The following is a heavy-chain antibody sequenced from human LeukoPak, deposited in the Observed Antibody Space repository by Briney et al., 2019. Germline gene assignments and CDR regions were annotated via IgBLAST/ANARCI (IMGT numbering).Heavy chain of an antibody. V-gene: IGHV3-23*01. Sequence: GGSLRLSCAASRFTFSSYAMSWVRQAPGKGLEWVSAISGSGGSTYYADSVKGRFTISRDNSKNTLYLQMNSLRAEDTAVYYCAKDRRIVVVPAAMGYWGQGTLVTVSS. D-gene: IGHD2-2*01. CDR2: ISGSGGST. J-gene: IGHJ4*02. CDR1: RFTFSSYA. CDR3: AKDRRIVVVPAAMGY.